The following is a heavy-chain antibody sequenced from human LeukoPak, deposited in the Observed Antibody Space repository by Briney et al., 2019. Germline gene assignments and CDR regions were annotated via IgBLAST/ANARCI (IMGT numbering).Heavy chain of an antibody. V-gene: IGHV4-39*07. J-gene: IGHJ4*02. CDR2: IYYSGST. CDR3: ARVRLPIVGATPFDY. CDR1: GGSISSSSYY. Sequence: PSQTLSLTCTVSGGSISSSSYYWGWIRQPPGKGLEWIGSIYYSGSTYYNPSLKSRVTISVDTSKNQFSLKLSSVTAADTAVYYCARVRLPIVGATPFDYWGQGTLVTVSS. D-gene: IGHD1-26*01.